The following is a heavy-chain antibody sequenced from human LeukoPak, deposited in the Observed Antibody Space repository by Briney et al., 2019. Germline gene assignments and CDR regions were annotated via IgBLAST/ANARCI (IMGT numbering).Heavy chain of an antibody. D-gene: IGHD6-6*01. Sequence: SSETLSLTCTVSGGSISSYYWSWTRQPAGKGLEWIGRIYTSGSTNYNPSLKSRVTMSVDTSKNQFSLKLSSVTAADTAVYYCAREVSYSSSSAPGSYFQHWGQGTLVTVSS. CDR1: GGSISSYY. CDR3: AREVSYSSSSAPGSYFQH. CDR2: IYTSGST. J-gene: IGHJ1*01. V-gene: IGHV4-4*07.